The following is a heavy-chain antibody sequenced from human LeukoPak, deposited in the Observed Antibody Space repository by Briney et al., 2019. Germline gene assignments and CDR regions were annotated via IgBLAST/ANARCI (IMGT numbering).Heavy chain of an antibody. CDR1: GFTFSDHY. CDR3: ARDRMGMNDYFDY. Sequence: QPGGSLRLSCAASGFTFSDHYMDWVRQAPGKGLEWVANIKQDGSEKYYVDSVKGRFTISRDNAKNSLYLQMNSLRAEDTAVYYCARDRMGMNDYFDYWGQGTLVTVSS. D-gene: IGHD3-16*01. J-gene: IGHJ4*02. CDR2: IKQDGSEK. V-gene: IGHV3-7*01.